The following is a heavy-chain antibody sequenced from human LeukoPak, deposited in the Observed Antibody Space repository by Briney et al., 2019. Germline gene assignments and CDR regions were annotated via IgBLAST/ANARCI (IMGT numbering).Heavy chain of an antibody. CDR2: INPNRGGT. J-gene: IGHJ4*02. V-gene: IGHV1-2*02. CDR1: VYTFTGFY. CDR3: ARAVTTDVLVSSHGFDY. D-gene: IGHD4-17*01. Sequence: GASVKVSCKASVYTFTGFYMHWGRPAPRQGLEWRGWINPNRGGTNYAQKFQGRVTMTRDTSISTAYMELSRLRSDDTAVYYCARAVTTDVLVSSHGFDYWGQGTLVTVSS.